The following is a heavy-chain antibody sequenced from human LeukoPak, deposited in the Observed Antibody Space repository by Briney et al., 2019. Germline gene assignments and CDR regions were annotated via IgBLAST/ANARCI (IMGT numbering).Heavy chain of an antibody. V-gene: IGHV4-34*10. CDR1: GGSFSGYY. D-gene: IGHD1/OR15-1a*01. CDR3: ARYQTGTMFAV. CDR2: INHSGST. J-gene: IGHJ4*02. Sequence: SETLSLTCAVYGGSFSGYYWSWIRQPPGKGLEWIGEINHSGSTNYNPSLKSRVTMSLDTSENQLSLKLYSVTAADTAIYYCARYQTGTMFAVWGQGTLVTISS.